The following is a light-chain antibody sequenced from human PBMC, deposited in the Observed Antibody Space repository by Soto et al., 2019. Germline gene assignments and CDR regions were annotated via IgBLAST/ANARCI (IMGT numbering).Light chain of an antibody. CDR1: QNSGSTY. CDR3: QQYGRSPTT. Sequence: EIVMTQSPATLSVSPGEIATLSGSATQNSGSTYLAWYQQKRGQAPRFLIYGASSRPTGIPARFSGSGSGTDFTLTISRLEPEDFAVYYCQQYGRSPTTFGQGTKVDIK. V-gene: IGKV3-20*01. J-gene: IGKJ1*01. CDR2: GAS.